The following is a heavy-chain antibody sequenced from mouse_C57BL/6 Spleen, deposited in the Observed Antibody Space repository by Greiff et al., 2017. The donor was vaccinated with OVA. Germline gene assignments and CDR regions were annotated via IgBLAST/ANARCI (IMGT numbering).Heavy chain of an antibody. CDR1: GYAFSSYW. CDR3: ARSYDYDPYYAMDY. D-gene: IGHD2-4*01. J-gene: IGHJ4*01. CDR2: IYPGDGDT. V-gene: IGHV1-80*01. Sequence: VKLLESGAELVKPGASVKISCKASGYAFSSYWMNWVKQRPGKGLEWIGQIYPGDGDTNYNGKFKGKATLTADKSSSTAYMQLSSLTSEDSAVYFCARSYDYDPYYAMDYWGQGTSVTVSS.